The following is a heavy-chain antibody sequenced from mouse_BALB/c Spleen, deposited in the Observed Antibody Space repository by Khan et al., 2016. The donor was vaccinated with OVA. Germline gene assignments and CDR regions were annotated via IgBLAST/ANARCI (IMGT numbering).Heavy chain of an antibody. Sequence: VRLQQSGPELVKPGASVKMSCKASGYTFTDYYMDWVKQSHGESFEWIGRINPYNGGTSYNQKFKGKATLTVDKSSSTAYMELNSLTSEDSAVYYCASSGYYGSSPAWFAYWGQGTLVTVAA. CDR3: ASSGYYGSSPAWFAY. V-gene: IGHV1-19*01. J-gene: IGHJ3*01. CDR1: GYTFTDYY. CDR2: INPYNGGT. D-gene: IGHD1-1*01.